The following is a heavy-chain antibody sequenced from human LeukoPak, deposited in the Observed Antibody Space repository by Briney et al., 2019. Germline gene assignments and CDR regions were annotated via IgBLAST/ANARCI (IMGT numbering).Heavy chain of an antibody. CDR2: INHSGST. CDR3: ASHTVTRRSAVDY. Sequence: PSETLSLTCAVYGGSFSGYYRSWIRQPPGKGLEWIGEINHSGSTNYNPSLKSRVTISVDTSKNQFSLKLSSVTAADTAVYYCASHTVTRRSAVDYWGQGTLVTVSS. V-gene: IGHV4-34*01. D-gene: IGHD4-17*01. CDR1: GGSFSGYY. J-gene: IGHJ4*02.